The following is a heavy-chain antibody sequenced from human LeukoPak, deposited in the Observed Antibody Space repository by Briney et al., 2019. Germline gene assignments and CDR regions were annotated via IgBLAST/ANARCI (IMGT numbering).Heavy chain of an antibody. Sequence: SETLSLTCTVSGGSVSSGSFHWSWIWQPPGKGLEWIGYIHNSGSTLYNPSLKSRVTISLDTSKNQFSLKLTSVTAADTAAYYCARTSGDGGYWGQGTPVTVSS. V-gene: IGHV4-61*01. J-gene: IGHJ4*02. CDR2: IHNSGST. CDR3: ARTSGDGGY. D-gene: IGHD5-24*01. CDR1: GGSVSSGSFH.